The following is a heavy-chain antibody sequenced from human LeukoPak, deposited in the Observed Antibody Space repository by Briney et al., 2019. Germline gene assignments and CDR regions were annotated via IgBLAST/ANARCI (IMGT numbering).Heavy chain of an antibody. V-gene: IGHV4-59*08. CDR2: IFYTWDT. CDR1: AASITTYY. Sequence: SETLSLTCPVSAASITTYYWSWMRQPPGKGLEGVGYIFYTWDTSYSPSLKSRVTISLDTSKNQFSLKLRSVTAADTAVYYCARLKMGAYFDLWGRGTLVTVSS. D-gene: IGHD3-16*01. CDR3: ARLKMGAYFDL. J-gene: IGHJ2*01.